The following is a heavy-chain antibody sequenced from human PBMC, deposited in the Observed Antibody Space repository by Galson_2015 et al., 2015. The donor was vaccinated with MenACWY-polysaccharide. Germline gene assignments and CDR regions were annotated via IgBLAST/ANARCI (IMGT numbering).Heavy chain of an antibody. V-gene: IGHV1-24*01. J-gene: IGHJ6*03. D-gene: IGHD3-16*01. CDR2: FDPEDGET. Sequence: SVKVSCKVSGYSFTELSMHWVRQAPGKGLEWMGGFDPEDGETIYAQKFQGRVTMTEDTSTDTAYMELSSLRSEDTAVYYCATWAETYYYFHYMNVWGKGTTVTVSS. CDR3: ATWAETYYYFHYMNV. CDR1: GYSFTELS.